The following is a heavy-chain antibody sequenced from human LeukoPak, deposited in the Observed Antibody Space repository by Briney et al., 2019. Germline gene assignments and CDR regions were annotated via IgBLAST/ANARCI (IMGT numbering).Heavy chain of an antibody. CDR1: GYTFTVYY. D-gene: IGHD6-13*01. Sequence: GASVKLTLSSSGYTFTVYYMYWVRQPPGQGLEWMGWINPNSGGTNYAQKFQGRVTMNRDTPISTAYMELRRRRSDDTAVYYCVRPFTAAGSNYYYFVPDLGRRETTVTVSS. V-gene: IGHV1-2*02. J-gene: IGHJ6*02. CDR3: VRPFTAAGSNYYYFVPDL. CDR2: INPNSGGT.